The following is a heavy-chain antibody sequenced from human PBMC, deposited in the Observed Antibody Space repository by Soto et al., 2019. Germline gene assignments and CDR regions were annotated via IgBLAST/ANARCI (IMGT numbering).Heavy chain of an antibody. V-gene: IGHV1-69*01. J-gene: IGHJ6*02. CDR3: ARDDGVRVVLGDYIYYYGLDV. D-gene: IGHD2-15*01. CDR1: GGSFSSYA. CDR2: IIPIFGTA. Sequence: QVQLVQSGAEVKKPGSSVKVSCKASGGSFSSYAITWVRQAPGQGLEWMGGIIPIFGTADYAQKFQGRVTITADESTSTAYMELSSLRSEDTAVYYCARDDGVRVVLGDYIYYYGLDVWGQGTTVTVSS.